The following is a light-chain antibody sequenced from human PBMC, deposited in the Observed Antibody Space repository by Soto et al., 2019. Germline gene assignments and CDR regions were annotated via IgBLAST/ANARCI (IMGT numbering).Light chain of an antibody. Sequence: DIQLTQSPPTLSASVGDRVTITCRASQSIRYYLAWYQQMPGKAPKLLIYGASSLQSGVPSRFSGSGSGTEFTLTIRSLQPDDFATYLCQHHNSYSQTFGQGTKVEIK. CDR3: QHHNSYSQT. V-gene: IGKV1-5*01. CDR1: QSIRYY. J-gene: IGKJ1*01. CDR2: GAS.